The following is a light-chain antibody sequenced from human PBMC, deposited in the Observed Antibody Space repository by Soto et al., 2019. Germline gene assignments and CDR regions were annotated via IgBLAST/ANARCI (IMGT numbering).Light chain of an antibody. CDR3: QAWDSSTVV. Sequence: YELTQPPSVSVSPGQTASITCSGDKLGDKYSCWYQQKPGQSPVLVIYQDNERPSGIPERCSGSNSGGTATLTISGTQAMDEADYYCQAWDSSTVVFGGGTKVTVL. CDR2: QDN. V-gene: IGLV3-1*01. CDR1: KLGDKY. J-gene: IGLJ2*01.